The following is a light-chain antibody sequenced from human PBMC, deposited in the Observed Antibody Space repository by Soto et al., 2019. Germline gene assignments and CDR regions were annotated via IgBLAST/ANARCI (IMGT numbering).Light chain of an antibody. Sequence: PGERVTLSCRASQSVSSTYFTCCQQKPGQAPRLLISGASSRAASIPARFSGSGSGTEFTLTISSLQPEDFAVYYCQQDYNFPLTFGGGTKVDIK. CDR1: QSVSSTY. CDR3: QQDYNFPLT. J-gene: IGKJ4*01. CDR2: GAS. V-gene: IGKV3D-7*01.